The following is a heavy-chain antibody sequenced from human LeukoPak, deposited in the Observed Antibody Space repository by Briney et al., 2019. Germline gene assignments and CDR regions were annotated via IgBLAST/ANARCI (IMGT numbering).Heavy chain of an antibody. CDR1: GGSISSGSYY. V-gene: IGHV4-61*02. D-gene: IGHD3-3*01. Sequence: SETLSLTCTVSGGSISSGSYYWRWIRQPAGKGLEWIGRIYTSGSTNYNPSLKSRVTISVDSSKNQFSLKLTSVTAADTAVYYCARGTTGSWSGYYNDWGQGTLVTVSS. CDR3: ARGTTGSWSGYYND. J-gene: IGHJ4*02. CDR2: IYTSGST.